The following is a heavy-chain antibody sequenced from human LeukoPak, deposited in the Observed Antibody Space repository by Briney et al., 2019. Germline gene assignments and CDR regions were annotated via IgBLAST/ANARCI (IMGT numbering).Heavy chain of an antibody. CDR3: ALLWFGESNWFDP. V-gene: IGHV4-39*01. J-gene: IGHJ5*02. D-gene: IGHD3-10*01. Sequence: SQTLSLTCTVSGGSISSGAYYWGWIRQPPGKGLEWIGSIYYSGSTYYNPSLKSRVTISVDTSKSQFSLKLRSVTAADTAVYYCALLWFGESNWFDPWGQGTLVTVSS. CDR1: GGSISSGAYY. CDR2: IYYSGST.